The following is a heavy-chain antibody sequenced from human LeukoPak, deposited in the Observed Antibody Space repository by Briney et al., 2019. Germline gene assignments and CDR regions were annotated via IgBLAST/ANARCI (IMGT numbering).Heavy chain of an antibody. CDR1: GSTFSALS. CDR2: FDPEDGET. J-gene: IGHJ3*02. D-gene: IGHD5-18*01. V-gene: IGHV1-24*01. CDR3: ATDLRGYSYGSVAFDI. Sequence: APLKLSSSASGSTFSALSITSVAEAPGTRRGCRGGFDPEDGETIYAQKFQGRVTMTEDTSTDTAYMELSSLRSEDTAVYYCATDLRGYSYGSVAFDIWGQGTMVTVSS.